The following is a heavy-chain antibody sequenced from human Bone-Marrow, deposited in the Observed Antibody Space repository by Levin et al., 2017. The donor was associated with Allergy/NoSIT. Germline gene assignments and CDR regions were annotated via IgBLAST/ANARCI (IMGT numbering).Heavy chain of an antibody. Sequence: KTGGSLRLSCAASGFAVNNAWMTWVRQAPGKGLEWVGRIKSEREGGTIDYGALVKGRFTISRDDSGNTLSLQMDSLITEDTAVYYCVREETYGASRFDCWGQGSLVTVSS. D-gene: IGHD2-2*01. CDR3: VREETYGASRFDC. CDR2: IKSEREGGTI. J-gene: IGHJ4*02. CDR1: GFAVNNAW. V-gene: IGHV3-15*01.